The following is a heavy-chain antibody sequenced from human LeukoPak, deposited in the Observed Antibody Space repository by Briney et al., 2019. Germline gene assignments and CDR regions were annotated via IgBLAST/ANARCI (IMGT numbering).Heavy chain of an antibody. CDR3: ARDSMGIRGYSYGYLRWYFDL. Sequence: GGSLRLSCAASGFTFSSYAMHWVRQAPGKGLEWVAVISYDGSNKYYADSVKGRFTISRDNSKNTLYLQMNSLRAEDTAVYYCARDSMGIRGYSYGYLRWYFDLWGRGTLVTVSS. CDR2: ISYDGSNK. CDR1: GFTFSSYA. V-gene: IGHV3-30-3*01. D-gene: IGHD5-18*01. J-gene: IGHJ2*01.